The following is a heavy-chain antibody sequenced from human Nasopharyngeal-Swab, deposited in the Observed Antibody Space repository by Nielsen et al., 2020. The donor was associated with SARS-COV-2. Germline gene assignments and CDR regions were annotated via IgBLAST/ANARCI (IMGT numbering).Heavy chain of an antibody. J-gene: IGHJ4*02. V-gene: IGHV3-13*05. CDR2: IGTAGDP. CDR3: ARGNSAGYYFDY. D-gene: IGHD3-10*01. CDR1: GFTFSSYD. Sequence: GGSLRLSYAASGFTFSSYDMHWVRQATGKGLEWVSAIGTAGDPYYPGSVKGRFTIPRENAKNSLYLQMNSLRAGDTAVYYCARGNSAGYYFDYWGQGTLVTVSS.